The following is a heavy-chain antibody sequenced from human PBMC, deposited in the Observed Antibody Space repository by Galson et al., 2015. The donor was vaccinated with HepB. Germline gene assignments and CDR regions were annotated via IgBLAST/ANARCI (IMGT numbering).Heavy chain of an antibody. CDR2: INPNSGAT. D-gene: IGHD2-2*01. V-gene: IGHV1-2*02. CDR3: ASQGLHCSTTTCYNDYYMDV. J-gene: IGHJ6*03. CDR1: GYTFVGYY. Sequence: SVKVSCKASGYTFVGYYIHWVRQAPGQGLEWMGWINPNSGATRYAQNFQGRFIMTRDTFVNTAFMELSRLRSDDTAVYYCASQGLHCSTTTCYNDYYMDVWGKGTTVTVSS.